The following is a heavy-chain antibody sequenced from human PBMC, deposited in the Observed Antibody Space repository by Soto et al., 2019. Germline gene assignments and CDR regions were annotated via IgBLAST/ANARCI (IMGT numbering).Heavy chain of an antibody. CDR2: INHSGNT. D-gene: IGHD3-3*01. J-gene: IGHJ6*02. Sequence: SETLSLTCAVYGGSFSGYYWTWIRQPPGKGLEWIGEINHSGNTNYNPSLKSRVTISVVTSKNQFSLKLSSVTAAATAVYYCARHYHSDFWGADDTTRKPLYYFYGLDVWGQGTTVTVSS. V-gene: IGHV4-34*01. CDR1: GGSFSGYY. CDR3: ARHYHSDFWGADDTTRKPLYYFYGLDV.